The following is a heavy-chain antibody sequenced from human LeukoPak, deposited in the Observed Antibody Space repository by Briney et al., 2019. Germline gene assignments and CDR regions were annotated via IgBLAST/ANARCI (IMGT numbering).Heavy chain of an antibody. CDR2: ISGSGGST. D-gene: IGHD6-19*01. Sequence: GGSLRLSCAASGFTFSGYGMSWVRQAPGKGLEWVSAISGSGGSTYYADSVKGRFTISRDNSKNTLYLQMNSLRAEDTAVYYCAKDFSGWYGSVGYFDYWGQGTLVTVSS. CDR1: GFTFSGYG. J-gene: IGHJ4*02. CDR3: AKDFSGWYGSVGYFDY. V-gene: IGHV3-23*01.